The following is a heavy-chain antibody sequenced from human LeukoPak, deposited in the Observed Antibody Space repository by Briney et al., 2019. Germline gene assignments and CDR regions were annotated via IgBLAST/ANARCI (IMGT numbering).Heavy chain of an antibody. V-gene: IGHV4-39*01. J-gene: IGHJ3*02. CDR2: IYYSGST. CDR3: ARPAYYDSSGYYYHDAFDI. CDR1: GGSISSSSYY. Sequence: RPSETLSLTCTVSGGSISSSSYYWGWIRQPPGKGLEWIGSIYYSGSTYYNPSLKSRVTISVDTSKNQFSLKLSSVTAADTAVYYCARPAYYDSSGYYYHDAFDIWGQGTMVTVSS. D-gene: IGHD3-22*01.